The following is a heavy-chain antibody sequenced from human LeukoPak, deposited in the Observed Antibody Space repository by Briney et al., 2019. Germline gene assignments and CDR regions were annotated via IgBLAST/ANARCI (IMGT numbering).Heavy chain of an antibody. V-gene: IGHV1-2*02. CDR1: GYTFTGYY. CDR2: INPNSGGT. D-gene: IGHD3-10*01. Sequence: ASVKVSCKASGYTFTGYYMHWVRQAPGQGLEWIGWINPNSGGTNYAQKFQGRVTMTRDTSISTAYMELSRLRSDDTAVYYCARVARVTMVRGFWFDPWGQGTLVTVSS. J-gene: IGHJ5*02. CDR3: ARVARVTMVRGFWFDP.